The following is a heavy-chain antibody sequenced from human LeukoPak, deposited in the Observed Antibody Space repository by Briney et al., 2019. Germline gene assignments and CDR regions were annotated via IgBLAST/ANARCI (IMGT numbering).Heavy chain of an antibody. D-gene: IGHD3-10*01. CDR1: GFSFSSYT. V-gene: IGHV3-21*01. Sequence: GGSLRLSCAASGFSFSSYTMNWVRQAPGKGLEWVSSISSSSNYIYYADSVKGRFTISRDNAKNSLYLQMNSLRAEDTAVYYCARGYGSGSGDYWGQGALVTVSS. CDR2: ISSSSNYI. J-gene: IGHJ4*02. CDR3: ARGYGSGSGDY.